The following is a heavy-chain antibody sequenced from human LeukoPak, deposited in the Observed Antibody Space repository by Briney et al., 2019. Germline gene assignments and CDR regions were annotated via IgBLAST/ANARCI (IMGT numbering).Heavy chain of an antibody. Sequence: GGSLRLSCAASGFTFSSYGMHWVRQAPGKGLEWVAVIWYDGSNKYYADSVKGRFTISRDNAKNSLYLQMNSLRAEDTAVYYCARDPRSIVVVPAAIVDYWGQGTLVTVSS. CDR2: IWYDGSNK. V-gene: IGHV3-33*01. CDR1: GFTFSSYG. D-gene: IGHD2-2*01. CDR3: ARDPRSIVVVPAAIVDY. J-gene: IGHJ4*02.